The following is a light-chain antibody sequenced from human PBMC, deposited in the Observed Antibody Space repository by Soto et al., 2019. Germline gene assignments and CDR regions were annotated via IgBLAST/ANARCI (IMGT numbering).Light chain of an antibody. V-gene: IGLV2-11*01. Sequence: SVLTPPRSGSGSPGQSVTISCTGTSSDVGGYNYVSWYQQHPGKAPKLMIYDVSKRPSGVPDRFSGSKSGNTASLTISGLQAEDEADYYCCSYAGSYTLGVFGTGTKVTVL. CDR1: SSDVGGYNY. CDR3: CSYAGSYTLGV. CDR2: DVS. J-gene: IGLJ1*01.